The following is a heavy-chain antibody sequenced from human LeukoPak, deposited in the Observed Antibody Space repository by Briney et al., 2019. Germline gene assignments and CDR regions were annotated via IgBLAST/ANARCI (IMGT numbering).Heavy chain of an antibody. J-gene: IGHJ4*02. Sequence: GGSLRLSCAASGFTFRSYEMNWVRQAPGKGLEWVSYISSSGSTIYYADSVKGRFTISRDNAKNSLYLQMNSLRAEDTAVYYCARDVAVAGTSALGYWGQGTLVTVSS. V-gene: IGHV3-48*03. D-gene: IGHD6-19*01. CDR3: ARDVAVAGTSALGY. CDR1: GFTFRSYE. CDR2: ISSSGSTI.